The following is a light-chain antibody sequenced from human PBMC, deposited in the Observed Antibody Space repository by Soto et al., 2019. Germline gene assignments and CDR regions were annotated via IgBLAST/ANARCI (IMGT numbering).Light chain of an antibody. CDR2: EVS. CDR3: SSFTGSSTWV. Sequence: QLVLTQPASVSGSPGQSITISCTGTSSDVGGYNHVSWYQQHPGKAPKLMIFEVSNRPSGVANRFSGSKSGNTASLTISGLQAEDEADYYCSSFTGSSTWVFGGGTKLTVL. CDR1: SSDVGGYNH. J-gene: IGLJ3*02. V-gene: IGLV2-14*01.